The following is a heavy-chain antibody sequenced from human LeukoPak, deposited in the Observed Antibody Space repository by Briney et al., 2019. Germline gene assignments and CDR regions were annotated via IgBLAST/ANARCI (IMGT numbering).Heavy chain of an antibody. D-gene: IGHD6-19*01. Sequence: SETLSLTCAVSGGSINSHYWGWIRQPPGKGLQWIGDIYYTGKINYNPSLKSRVTITLDTSKDHLPLNLTSVLAADTAIYYCVRRDTGWNYFDYWGQGILVTVSS. CDR2: IYYTGKI. J-gene: IGHJ4*02. V-gene: IGHV4-59*08. CDR3: VRRDTGWNYFDY. CDR1: GGSINSHY.